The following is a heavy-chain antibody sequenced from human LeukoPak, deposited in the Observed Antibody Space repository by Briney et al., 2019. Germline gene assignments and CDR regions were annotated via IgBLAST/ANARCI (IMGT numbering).Heavy chain of an antibody. CDR2: ISDSSTDT. CDR3: ARDLGSGWTFDY. D-gene: IGHD6-19*01. CDR1: AFTFSDYY. J-gene: IGHJ4*02. V-gene: IGHV3-11*05. Sequence: GGSLRLSCAASAFTFSDYYMAWIRQAPGKGLEWVSYISDSSTDTNYADSVKGRFTISRDNTKNSLYLQMNSLRADDTAVYYCARDLGSGWTFDYWGQGALVTVSS.